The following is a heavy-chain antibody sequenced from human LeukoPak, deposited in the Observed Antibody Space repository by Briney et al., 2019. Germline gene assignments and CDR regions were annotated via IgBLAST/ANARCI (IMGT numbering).Heavy chain of an antibody. CDR2: TKHDGSER. J-gene: IGHJ4*02. CDR3: AREGLYGDYYFDY. V-gene: IGHV3-7*01. CDR1: GFTFTGYW. D-gene: IGHD2-21*02. Sequence: GESLRLSCAASGFTFTGYWMKWVRQAPGKGLEWVANTKHDGSERYYVDSVKGRFTISRDNVKLSLFLQTASLTAEDTAVYYCAREGLYGDYYFDYWGQGTLVTV.